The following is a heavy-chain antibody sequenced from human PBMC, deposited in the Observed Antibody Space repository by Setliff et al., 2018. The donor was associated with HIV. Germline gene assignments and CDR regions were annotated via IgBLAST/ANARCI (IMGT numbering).Heavy chain of an antibody. CDR2: ITSSSSYI. D-gene: IGHD3-3*01. J-gene: IGHJ3*02. Sequence: GGSLRLSCAASGFTFDDYSMNWVRQAPGKGLEWVSSITSSSSYIYYADSVRGRFTISRDNARNSLYLQMNSLRAEDTAVYYCARGFVLRFLEWSMPDAFDIWGQGTMVTVSS. V-gene: IGHV3-21*01. CDR1: GFTFDDYS. CDR3: ARGFVLRFLEWSMPDAFDI.